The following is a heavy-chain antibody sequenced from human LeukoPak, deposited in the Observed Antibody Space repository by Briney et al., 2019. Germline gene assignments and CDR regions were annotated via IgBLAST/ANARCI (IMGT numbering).Heavy chain of an antibody. V-gene: IGHV3-15*01. CDR2: FKSKTNGGTT. D-gene: IGHD3-16*02. Sequence: PGGSLRLSCAASGFTFSDAWMNWVRQVPGKGLEWVGLFKSKTNGGTTDYAAPVKGRFTISRDDSKNTLYLQMNSLKTEDTAVYYCTTDPSGLRLGELSFSWGPASTFDYWGQGTLVTVSS. J-gene: IGHJ4*02. CDR1: GFTFSDAW. CDR3: TTDPSGLRLGELSFSWGPASTFDY.